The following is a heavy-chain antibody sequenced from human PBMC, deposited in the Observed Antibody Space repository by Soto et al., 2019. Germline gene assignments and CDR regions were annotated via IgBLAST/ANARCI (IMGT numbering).Heavy chain of an antibody. V-gene: IGHV1-18*01. CDR3: AGDWSATPNNWFDP. CDR2: ISAYNGNT. CDR1: GYTFTSYG. D-gene: IGHD1-26*01. Sequence: GASVKVSCKASGYTFTSYGISWVRQAPGQGLEWMGWISAYNGNTNYAQKLQGRVTMTTDTSTSTAYMELRSLRSDDTAVYYCAGDWSATPNNWFDPWGQGTLVTVSS. J-gene: IGHJ5*02.